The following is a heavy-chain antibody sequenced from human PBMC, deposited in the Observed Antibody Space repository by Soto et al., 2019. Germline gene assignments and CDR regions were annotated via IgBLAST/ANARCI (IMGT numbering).Heavy chain of an antibody. D-gene: IGHD6-6*01. CDR2: TYYRSKWYN. CDR3: ARNVPQYSSSSVYFDY. J-gene: IGHJ4*02. Sequence: SQTLSLTCAISGDSVSSNSAAWNWIRQSPSRGLEWLGRTYYRSKWYNDYAVSVKSRITINPDTSKNQFSLQLNSVTPEDTAVYYCARNVPQYSSSSVYFDYWGQGTLVTVS. CDR1: GDSVSSNSAA. V-gene: IGHV6-1*01.